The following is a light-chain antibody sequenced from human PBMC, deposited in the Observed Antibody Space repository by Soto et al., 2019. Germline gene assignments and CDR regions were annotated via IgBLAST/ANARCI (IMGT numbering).Light chain of an antibody. Sequence: EIVLTQSPATLSVSPGERATLSCRASQSISSSLACYQQKPGQAHTLILIDEAASTTGIGARFSGSGSGSEIELTISSRRSQADDFDYYYRQQYSNRWTFGQGTKVDIK. CDR3: QQYSNRWT. CDR1: QSISSS. CDR2: DEA. V-gene: IGKV3-15*01. J-gene: IGKJ1*01.